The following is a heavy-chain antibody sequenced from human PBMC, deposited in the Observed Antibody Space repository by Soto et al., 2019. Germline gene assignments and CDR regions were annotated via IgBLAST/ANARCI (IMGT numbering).Heavy chain of an antibody. CDR3: AKADFVWSSEQPYYFDY. Sequence: EVQLVDSGGGLVQPGGSLRLSCAASGFTFSNYAMTWVRQGPGKGLEWVSGISGSGGRSYYADSVKGRFTISRDNSKSTLYLQMTSLRAEDTAVYYCAKADFVWSSEQPYYFDYWGQGTLGTVSS. CDR1: GFTFSNYA. V-gene: IGHV3-23*04. CDR2: ISGSGGRS. D-gene: IGHD3-16*01. J-gene: IGHJ4*02.